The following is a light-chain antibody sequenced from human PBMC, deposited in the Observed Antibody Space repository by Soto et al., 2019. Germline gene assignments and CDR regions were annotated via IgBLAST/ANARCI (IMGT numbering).Light chain of an antibody. Sequence: DVVMTQSPLSLPVTLGQPASISCRSSQSLVYSDGNTYLSWFQQRPGQSPRRLIYKVSNRDSGVPDRFSGSGSGTDFTLKISRVEAEDVGVYYCMQNTHWPFTFVPGTKVDIK. CDR3: MQNTHWPFT. J-gene: IGKJ3*01. CDR1: QSLVYSDGNTY. V-gene: IGKV2-30*01. CDR2: KVS.